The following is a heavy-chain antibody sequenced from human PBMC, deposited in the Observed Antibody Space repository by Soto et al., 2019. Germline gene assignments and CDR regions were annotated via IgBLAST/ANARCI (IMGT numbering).Heavy chain of an antibody. D-gene: IGHD6-6*01. Sequence: SETLSLTCAVSGYSISSGYYWGCIRQPPGKGLEWIGSIYHSGSTYYNPSLKSRVTISVVTSKNQFSLKLSSVTAADTAVYYCAREQLGPNDYYYYYGMEVWGQGTTVTVSS. CDR1: GYSISSGYY. J-gene: IGHJ6*02. CDR2: IYHSGST. V-gene: IGHV4-38-2*01. CDR3: AREQLGPNDYYYYYGMEV.